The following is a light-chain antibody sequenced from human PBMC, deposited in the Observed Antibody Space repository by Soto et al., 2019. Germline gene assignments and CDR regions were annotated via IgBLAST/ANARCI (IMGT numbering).Light chain of an antibody. V-gene: IGKV3-15*01. Sequence: EIVMTQCPATLSVSPGETATLSCRASQSVTNNLAWYQQKPGQAPRLLIYAASTRAASIPARFSGRRSGTELTLTISSLQSEDFAVYYCLQYNDWPLTFGGGTKVDIK. CDR3: LQYNDWPLT. CDR2: AAS. CDR1: QSVTNN. J-gene: IGKJ4*01.